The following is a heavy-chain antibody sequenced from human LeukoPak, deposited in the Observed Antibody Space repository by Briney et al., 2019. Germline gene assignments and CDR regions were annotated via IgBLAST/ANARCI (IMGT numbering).Heavy chain of an antibody. J-gene: IGHJ4*02. CDR3: ARDRVAGILDY. CDR2: ISSSSSYK. V-gene: IGHV3-21*01. D-gene: IGHD6-19*01. CDR1: GFTFSSYS. Sequence: GSLILSCAASGFTFSSYSMNWVRQAPGEGLEWVSSISSSSSYKYYADSVKGRFTISRDNAKNSLYLQMNSLRAEDTAVYYCARDRVAGILDYWGQGTLVTVSS.